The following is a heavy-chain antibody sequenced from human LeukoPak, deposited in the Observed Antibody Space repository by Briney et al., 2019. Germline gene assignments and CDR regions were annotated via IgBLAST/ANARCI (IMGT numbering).Heavy chain of an antibody. D-gene: IGHD1-26*01. V-gene: IGHV4-38-2*02. Sequence: PSETLSLTCTVSGYSISSGYYWGWIRQPPGKGLEWIGSIYHSGSTYYNPSLKSRVTISVDTSKNQFSLKLSSVTAAGTAVYYCARDRLVVGAMNFDYWGQGTLVTVSS. J-gene: IGHJ4*02. CDR3: ARDRLVVGAMNFDY. CDR2: IYHSGST. CDR1: GYSISSGYY.